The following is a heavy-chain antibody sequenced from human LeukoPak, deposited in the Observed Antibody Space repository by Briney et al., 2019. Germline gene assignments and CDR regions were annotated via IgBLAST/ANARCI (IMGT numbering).Heavy chain of an antibody. D-gene: IGHD5-24*01. CDR2: IIPIFGTA. V-gene: IGHV1-69*05. Sequence: SVKVSCKASGGTFSSYAISWVRQAPGQGLEWMGRIIPIFGTANYAQKFQGRVTITTDESTSTVYMELSSLRSEDTAVYYCASSGYKSRTFDPWGQGTLVTVSS. J-gene: IGHJ5*02. CDR3: ASSGYKSRTFDP. CDR1: GGTFSSYA.